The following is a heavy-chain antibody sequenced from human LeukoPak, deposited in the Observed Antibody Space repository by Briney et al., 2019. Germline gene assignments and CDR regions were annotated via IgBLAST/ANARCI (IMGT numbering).Heavy chain of an antibody. J-gene: IGHJ6*02. CDR2: ISGGGDST. D-gene: IGHD3-10*02. CDR1: GLTFSNFA. CDR3: AKDLHYYVAMDV. Sequence: GGSLRLSCAASGLTFSNFAMSWVRQAPGKGLEWVSAISGGGDSTYYADSVKGRFTVSRDNSKNTLYLQMNSLRAEDTAVYYCAKDLHYYVAMDVWGQGTAVTVSS. V-gene: IGHV3-23*01.